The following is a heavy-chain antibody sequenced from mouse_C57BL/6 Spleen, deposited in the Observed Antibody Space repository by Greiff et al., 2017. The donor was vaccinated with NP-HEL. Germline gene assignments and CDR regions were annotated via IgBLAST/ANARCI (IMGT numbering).Heavy chain of an antibody. Sequence: VQLQQSGAELVKPGASVKISCKASGYAFSSYWMNWVKQRPGKGLEWIGQIYPGDGDTNYNGKFKGKATLTADKSSSTAYMQLSSLTSEDSAVYFCARLYGSSPYWYFDVWGTRTTVTVSS. J-gene: IGHJ1*03. CDR2: IYPGDGDT. CDR1: GYAFSSYW. D-gene: IGHD1-1*01. V-gene: IGHV1-80*01. CDR3: ARLYGSSPYWYFDV.